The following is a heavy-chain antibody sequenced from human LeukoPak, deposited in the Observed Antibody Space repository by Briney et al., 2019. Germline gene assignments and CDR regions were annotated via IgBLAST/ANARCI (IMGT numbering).Heavy chain of an antibody. Sequence: GGSLRLSCAASGFSVSSNYMNWVRQAPGKGLEWVSVIYSGGTTHYRDSVQGRFTVSRDNSKNTLYLQMDSLRAEDSAVYYCARASTVRVVDYWGQGTLVTVSS. V-gene: IGHV3-53*01. CDR1: GFSVSSNY. J-gene: IGHJ4*02. CDR2: IYSGGTT. D-gene: IGHD4-11*01. CDR3: ARASTVRVVDY.